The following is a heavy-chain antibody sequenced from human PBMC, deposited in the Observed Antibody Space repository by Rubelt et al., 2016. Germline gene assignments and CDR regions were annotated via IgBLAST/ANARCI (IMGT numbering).Heavy chain of an antibody. V-gene: IGHV3-21*04. CDR3: AKARSSGSYYYYYGMDV. CDR2: ISSGSTYI. Sequence: GEGLEWVSSISSGSTYIYHADSVKGRFTISRDNSKNSLYLQMNSLRTEDTALYYCAKARSSGSYYYYYGMDVWGQGTPVTVSS. J-gene: IGHJ6*02. D-gene: IGHD3-10*01.